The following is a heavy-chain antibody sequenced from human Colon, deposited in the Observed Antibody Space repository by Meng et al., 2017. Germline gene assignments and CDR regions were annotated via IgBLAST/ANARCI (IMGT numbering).Heavy chain of an antibody. CDR3: ARVSGFGQNFIRF. J-gene: IGHJ4*02. CDR2: MNPNTGKT. V-gene: IGHV1-8*01. D-gene: IGHD3-3*01. CDR1: EYTFTSYD. Sequence: QVQLVQSGAEVKKPGASVEVSCKTSEYTFTSYDIEWVRQATGQGLEWMGWMNPNTGKTGYAQKFQGRVTMTRNTSISTAYMELGSLSAEDTAVYFCARVSGFGQNFIRFWGQGTLVTVSS.